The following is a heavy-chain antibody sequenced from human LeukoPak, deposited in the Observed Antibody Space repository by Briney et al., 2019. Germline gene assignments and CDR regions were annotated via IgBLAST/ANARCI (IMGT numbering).Heavy chain of an antibody. D-gene: IGHD6-13*01. V-gene: IGHV1-18*01. CDR1: GFTFTSYG. J-gene: IGHJ4*02. Sequence: ASVKVSCKASGFTFTSYGISWVRQAPGKGLEWMGWISGYNGNTNYAQNLQGRVTITTDTSTSTAYMELRSLTSDDTAVYYCARDRSSSDYWGQGTLVTVSS. CDR3: ARDRSSSDY. CDR2: ISGYNGNT.